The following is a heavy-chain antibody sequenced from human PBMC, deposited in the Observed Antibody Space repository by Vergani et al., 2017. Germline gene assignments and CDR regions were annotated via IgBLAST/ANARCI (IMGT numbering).Heavy chain of an antibody. J-gene: IGHJ6*03. CDR1: GGSFTSYH. Sequence: QVQLQESGPGLVKPSETLSLTCVVNGGSFTSYHWTWIRQSPGEGLEWVGDIDHTGRPDYNPSLKSRLTMSVDKSRNQFSLTRNSVTATDTAIYFCARVNTETNGHLYYYYYMDVWGQGTAVTVS. V-gene: IGHV4-34*10. D-gene: IGHD4-11*01. CDR2: IDHTGRP. CDR3: ARVNTETNGHLYYYYYMDV.